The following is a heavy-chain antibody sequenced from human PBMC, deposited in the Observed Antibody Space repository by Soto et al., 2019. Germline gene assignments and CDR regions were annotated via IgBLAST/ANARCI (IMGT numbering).Heavy chain of an antibody. CDR2: FDPEDGET. CDR3: ATDHSVAGSYYYYGMDV. J-gene: IGHJ6*02. D-gene: IGHD6-19*01. V-gene: IGHV1-24*01. Sequence: ASVKVSCKVSGYTLTELSMHWVRQAPGKGLEWMGGFDPEDGETIYAQKFQGRVTMTEDTSTDTAYMELSSLRSEDTAVYYCATDHSVAGSYYYYGMDVWGQGTTVTVSS. CDR1: GYTLTELS.